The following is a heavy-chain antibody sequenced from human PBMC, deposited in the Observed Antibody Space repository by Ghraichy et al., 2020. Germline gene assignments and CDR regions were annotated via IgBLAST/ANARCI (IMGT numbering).Heavy chain of an antibody. J-gene: IGHJ4*02. Sequence: ASVKVSCKASGYTFITYGISWVRQAPGQGLEWMGWISAYNGNTNYAQKLQDRVTMTTDTSTSTAYMELRRLRSDDTAVYYCARDMRFEGSGWYGGYWGQGTLVTVSS. CDR1: GYTFITYG. V-gene: IGHV1-18*01. CDR2: ISAYNGNT. CDR3: ARDMRFEGSGWYGGY. D-gene: IGHD6-19*01.